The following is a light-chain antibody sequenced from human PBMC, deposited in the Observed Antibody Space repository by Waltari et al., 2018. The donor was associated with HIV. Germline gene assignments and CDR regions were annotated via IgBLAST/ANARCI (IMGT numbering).Light chain of an antibody. CDR3: SSYRDYSHVI. CDR2: DVS. V-gene: IGLV2-14*01. Sequence: QSALTQPASVSGSPGQSITLSCTGPSSDIGGSNYVSWYQHHPGHAPKLMIFDVSNRPSGVSSRFAGSKTGNTASLTISGLQSEDEADYYCSSYRDYSHVIFGGGTKLTVL. CDR1: SSDIGGSNY. J-gene: IGLJ2*01.